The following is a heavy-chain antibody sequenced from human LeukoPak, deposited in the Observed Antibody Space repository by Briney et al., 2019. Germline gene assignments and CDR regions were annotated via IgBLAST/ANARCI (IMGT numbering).Heavy chain of an antibody. V-gene: IGHV1-2*02. CDR2: INPNSGGT. Sequence: GASVKVSCKASGYTFTGYYMHWVRQAPGQGLEGMGWINPNSGGTNYAQKFQGRVTMTRDTSISTAYMELSRLRSDDTAVYYCARDHSFRSEVDYWGQGTLVTVSS. J-gene: IGHJ4*02. D-gene: IGHD3-3*01. CDR3: ARDHSFRSEVDY. CDR1: GYTFTGYY.